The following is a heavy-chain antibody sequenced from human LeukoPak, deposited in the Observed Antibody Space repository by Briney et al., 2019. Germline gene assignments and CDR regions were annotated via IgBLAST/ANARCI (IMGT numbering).Heavy chain of an antibody. Sequence: LSGGSLRLSCVDSGFSFSNFAMTCVRQAPGKGLEWVSSITGSYVPTYNPDSVKGRFTISRDNSQNPLNLQLRSLRAEDTAVYYCTKDPSGDYVGAFAPWGEGTLVTVSS. CDR2: ITGSYVPT. J-gene: IGHJ5*02. CDR3: TKDPSGDYVGAFAP. V-gene: IGHV3-23*01. D-gene: IGHD4-17*01. CDR1: GFSFSNFA.